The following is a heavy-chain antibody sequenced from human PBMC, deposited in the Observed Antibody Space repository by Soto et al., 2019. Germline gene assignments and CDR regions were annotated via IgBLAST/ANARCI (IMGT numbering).Heavy chain of an antibody. CDR3: ARVPPSGYYFDY. J-gene: IGHJ4*02. CDR2: IYYSGST. D-gene: IGHD3-3*01. V-gene: IGHV4-59*01. Sequence: SETLSLTCTVSGGSISSYYWSWIRQPPGKVLEWIGYIYYSGSTNYNPSLKSRVTISVDTSKNQFSLKLSSVTAADTAVYYCARVPPSGYYFDYWGQGTLVTVSS. CDR1: GGSISSYY.